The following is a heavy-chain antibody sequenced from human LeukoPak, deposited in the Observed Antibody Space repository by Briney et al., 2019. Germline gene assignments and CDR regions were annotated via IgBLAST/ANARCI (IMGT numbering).Heavy chain of an antibody. D-gene: IGHD3-10*01. CDR1: GFTFSSYG. Sequence: GGSLRLSCAASGFTFSSYGTHWVRQAPGKGLEWVAVIWYDGSNKYYADSVKGRFTISRDNSKNTLYLQMNSLRAEDTAVYYCARDGSGLLTYGDYGDYWGQGTLVTVSS. CDR2: IWYDGSNK. J-gene: IGHJ4*02. CDR3: ARDGSGLLTYGDYGDY. V-gene: IGHV3-33*01.